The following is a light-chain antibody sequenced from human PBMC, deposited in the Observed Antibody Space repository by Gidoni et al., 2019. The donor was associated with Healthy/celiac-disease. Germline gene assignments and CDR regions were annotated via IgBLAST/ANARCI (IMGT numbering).Light chain of an antibody. Sequence: DIQMTQSPSSRSASVGDRVTITCQASQDISNYLNWYQQKPGKAPKLLIYAASNLETGVPTRFSGSGSGTEFTFTISSLQPEDFATYYCQQYDNHPLTFGGGTKVEIK. V-gene: IGKV1-33*01. J-gene: IGKJ4*01. CDR3: QQYDNHPLT. CDR1: QDISNY. CDR2: AAS.